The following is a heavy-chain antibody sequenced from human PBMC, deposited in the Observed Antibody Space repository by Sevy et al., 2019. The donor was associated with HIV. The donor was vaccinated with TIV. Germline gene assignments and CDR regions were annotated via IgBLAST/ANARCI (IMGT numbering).Heavy chain of an antibody. CDR2: ISSGSSYI. V-gene: IGHV3-21*06. D-gene: IGHD3-22*01. CDR3: ARNRDYYDSSGFSY. CDR1: GFTFNYFN. J-gene: IGHJ4*02. Sequence: GGSLRLSCAASGFTFNYFNMNWVRLAPGKGLEWVSSISSGSSYIKYADSVQGRFTISRDNAKSSLYLQMNSLSAEDTAVYYCARNRDYYDSSGFSYWGQGTLVTVSS.